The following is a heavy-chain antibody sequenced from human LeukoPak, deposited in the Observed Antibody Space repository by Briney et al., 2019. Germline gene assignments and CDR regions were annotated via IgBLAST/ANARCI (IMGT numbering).Heavy chain of an antibody. CDR3: ARPDYGGNRGAFDI. J-gene: IGHJ3*02. D-gene: IGHD4-23*01. CDR1: GDMFTSYA. Sequence: GASVKVSCKASGDMFTSYAFSWVRQAPGQGLERMGWISANNGNTNYAQKLQDRVTMTTDTSTSTAYMEVRSLRSDDTAVYYCARPDYGGNRGAFDIWGQGTMVTVSS. CDR2: ISANNGNT. V-gene: IGHV1-18*01.